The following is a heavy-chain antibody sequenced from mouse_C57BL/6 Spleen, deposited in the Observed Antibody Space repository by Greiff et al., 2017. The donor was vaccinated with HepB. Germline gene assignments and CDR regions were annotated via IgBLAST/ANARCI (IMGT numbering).Heavy chain of an antibody. J-gene: IGHJ2*01. V-gene: IGHV1-82*01. Sequence: VQLQHSGPELVKPGASVKISCKASGYAFSSSWMNWVKQRPGKGLEWIGRIYPGDGDTNYNGKFKGKATLTADKSSSTAYMQLSSLTSEDSAVYFCAREGGFNYFDYWGQGTTLTVSS. CDR3: AREGGFNYFDY. D-gene: IGHD1-1*02. CDR1: GYAFSSSW. CDR2: IYPGDGDT.